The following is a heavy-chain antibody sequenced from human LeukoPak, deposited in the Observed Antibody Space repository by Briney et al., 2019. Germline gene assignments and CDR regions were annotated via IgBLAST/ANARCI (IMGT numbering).Heavy chain of an antibody. CDR2: IYYSGNT. V-gene: IGHV4-31*03. J-gene: IGHJ4*02. CDR1: GGSLSSAGYY. CDR3: ARVDHYASGSYPFDY. Sequence: PSETLSLTCTVSGGSLSSAGYYWGWLRQLPGKGLEWIGHIYYSGNTYYNPSLESRLTISIDTSKSKFSLKLSSVTAADTAVYYCARVDHYASGSYPFDYWGEGTLVTVSS. D-gene: IGHD3-10*01.